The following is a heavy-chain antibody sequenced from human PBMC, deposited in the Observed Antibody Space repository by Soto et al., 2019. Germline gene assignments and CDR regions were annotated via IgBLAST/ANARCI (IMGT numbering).Heavy chain of an antibody. CDR2: ISYDGSNK. J-gene: IGHJ6*02. D-gene: IGHD6-13*01. CDR3: ARVLKESSSPEGRDLYYGMDV. CDR1: GFTFSSYA. V-gene: IGHV3-30-3*01. Sequence: GGSLRLSCAASGFTFSSYAMHWVRQAPGKGLEWVAVISYDGSNKYYADSVKGRFTISRDNSKNTLYLQMNSLRAEDTAVYYCARVLKESSSPEGRDLYYGMDVWGQGTTVTVSS.